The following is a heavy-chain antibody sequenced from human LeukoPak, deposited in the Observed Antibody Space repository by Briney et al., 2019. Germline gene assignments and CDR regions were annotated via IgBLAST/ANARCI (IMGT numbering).Heavy chain of an antibody. J-gene: IGHJ4*02. V-gene: IGHV1-18*01. D-gene: IGHD3-16*02. CDR2: ISAYNGNT. Sequence: ASVKVSCKASGYTFTSYGISWVRQAPGQVLGWMGWISAYNGNTNYAQKLQGRVTMTTDTSTSTAYMELRSLRSDDTAVYYCAIYVWGSYRYGSPLDYWGQGTLVTVSS. CDR1: GYTFTSYG. CDR3: AIYVWGSYRYGSPLDY.